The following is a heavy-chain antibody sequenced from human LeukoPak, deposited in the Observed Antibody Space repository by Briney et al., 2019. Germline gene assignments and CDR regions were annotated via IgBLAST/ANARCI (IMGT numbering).Heavy chain of an antibody. CDR1: GFTFSSYG. V-gene: IGHV3-33*01. D-gene: IGHD1-26*01. Sequence: GRSLRLSCAASGFTFSSYGMHWVRQAPGKGLEWVAVIWYDGSNKYYADSVKGRFTISRDNSKNTLYLQMNSLRAEDTAVYYCARDAEWEQALDYWGQGTLVTVSS. CDR2: IWYDGSNK. J-gene: IGHJ4*02. CDR3: ARDAEWEQALDY.